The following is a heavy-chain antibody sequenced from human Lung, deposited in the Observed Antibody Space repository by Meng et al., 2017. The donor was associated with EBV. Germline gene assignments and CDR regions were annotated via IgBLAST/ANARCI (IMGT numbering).Heavy chain of an antibody. Sequence: QVQLQQWGAGLLKPSETLSLTCAVYGGSFSGYNWSWIRQPRGKGLEWIGAINHSGSTNYNPSLKSRVTISVDTSKNQFSLKLSSVTAADTAVYYCARGFLSFVRVFDYWGQGTLVTVSS. CDR2: INHSGST. D-gene: IGHD2/OR15-2a*01. CDR3: ARGFLSFVRVFDY. V-gene: IGHV4-34*01. CDR1: GGSFSGYN. J-gene: IGHJ4*02.